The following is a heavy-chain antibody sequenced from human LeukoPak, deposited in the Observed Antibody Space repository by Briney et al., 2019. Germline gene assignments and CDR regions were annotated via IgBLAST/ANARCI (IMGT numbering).Heavy chain of an antibody. CDR2: IYHSGST. CDR1: GGSISSGGYS. Sequence: SETLSLTCAVSGGSISSGGYSWSWIRQPPGKGLEWIRYIYHSGSTYYNPSLKSRVTISVDRSKNQFSLKLSSVTAADTAVYYCARYCSSTSCYKTSAAFDIWGQGTMVTVSS. J-gene: IGHJ3*02. D-gene: IGHD2-2*02. V-gene: IGHV4-30-2*01. CDR3: ARYCSSTSCYKTSAAFDI.